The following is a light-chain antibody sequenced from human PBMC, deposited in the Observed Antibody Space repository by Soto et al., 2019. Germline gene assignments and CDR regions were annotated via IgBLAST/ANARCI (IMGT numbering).Light chain of an antibody. CDR2: EVN. Sequence: QSALTQPASVSASPGQSITISCTGTSSDVGGYKFVSWYQHHPGKATKLMIYEVNNRPSGVSNRFSGSKSGNTASLTISGLQPEDEADYYCLSYTSANTRVFGGGTQLTVL. CDR3: LSYTSANTRV. J-gene: IGLJ3*02. CDR1: SSDVGGYKF. V-gene: IGLV2-14*01.